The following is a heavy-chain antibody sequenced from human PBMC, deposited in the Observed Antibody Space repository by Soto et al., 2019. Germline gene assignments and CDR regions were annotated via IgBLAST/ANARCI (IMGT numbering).Heavy chain of an antibody. CDR1: GGTFSSYA. V-gene: IGHV1-69*01. D-gene: IGHD2-15*01. J-gene: IGHJ5*02. CDR3: ARDRPGYCSGGSCHNWFDP. CDR2: IIPIFGTA. Sequence: QVQLVQSGAEVKKPGSSVKVSCKASGGTFSSYAISWVRQAPGQGLEWMGGIIPIFGTANYAQKFHGRVTITADESTSTAYMELSSLRSEDTAVYYCARDRPGYCSGGSCHNWFDPWGQGTLVTVSS.